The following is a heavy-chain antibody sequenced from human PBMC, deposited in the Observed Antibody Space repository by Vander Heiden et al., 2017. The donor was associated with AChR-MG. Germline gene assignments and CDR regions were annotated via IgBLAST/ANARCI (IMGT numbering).Heavy chain of an antibody. CDR1: GGSFSGYY. D-gene: IGHD3-3*01. CDR3: ARERRYDFWSGYSPYYYYGMDV. V-gene: IGHV4-34*01. Sequence: QVQLQPWGAGLLKPSETLSLTRAVYGGSFSGYYWSWIRQPPGKGLEWLGEINHSGSTNYDPSLKSRVTRSVDTSKNQFSLKLSSVTAADTAVYYCARERRYDFWSGYSPYYYYGMDVWGQGTTVTVSS. J-gene: IGHJ6*02. CDR2: INHSGST.